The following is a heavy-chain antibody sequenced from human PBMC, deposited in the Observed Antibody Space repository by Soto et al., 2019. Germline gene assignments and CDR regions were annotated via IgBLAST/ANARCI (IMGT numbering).Heavy chain of an antibody. Sequence: GGSLRLSCAASGFTFSTYAMNWVRQAPGKGLEWVSLILAGGDKTYYADSVKGRFAISRDNAKKSLYLQMDSLTADDTAVYYCARGGASVRTPFDYWGQGTQVTVSS. D-gene: IGHD3-10*01. J-gene: IGHJ4*02. CDR2: ILAGGDKT. V-gene: IGHV3-23*01. CDR3: ARGGASVRTPFDY. CDR1: GFTFSTYA.